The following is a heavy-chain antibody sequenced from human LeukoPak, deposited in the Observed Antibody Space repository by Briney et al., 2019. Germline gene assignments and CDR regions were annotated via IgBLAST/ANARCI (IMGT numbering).Heavy chain of an antibody. CDR3: VRDIGYYYDSSGYVDY. CDR2: ISGSGGST. V-gene: IGHV3-23*01. J-gene: IGHJ4*02. Sequence: GGSLRLSCAASGFTFSSYAMSWVRQAPGKGLEWVSAISGSGGSTYYADSVKGRFTISRDNSKNTLYLQMNSLRAEDTAVYHCVRDIGYYYDSSGYVDYWGQGTLVTVSS. D-gene: IGHD3-22*01. CDR1: GFTFSSYA.